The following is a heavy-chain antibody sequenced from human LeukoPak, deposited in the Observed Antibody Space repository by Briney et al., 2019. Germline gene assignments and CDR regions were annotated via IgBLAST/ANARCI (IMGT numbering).Heavy chain of an antibody. D-gene: IGHD1-7*01. CDR3: XXVPYNWDYDY. CDR1: GFTFSSYW. Sequence: GGSLRLSCAASGFTFSSYWMPWVRQAPGKGLVWVSRINSDGSSTSYADSVKGRFTISRDNAKNTLYLQMNSLRAEDTAVYYXXXVPYNWDYDYWGQGTLVTVSS. J-gene: IGHJ4*02. CDR2: INSDGSST. V-gene: IGHV3-74*01.